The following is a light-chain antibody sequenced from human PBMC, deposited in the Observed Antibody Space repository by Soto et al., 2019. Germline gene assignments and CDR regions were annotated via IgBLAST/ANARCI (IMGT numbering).Light chain of an antibody. CDR3: QQRSNWPPVT. V-gene: IGKV3-11*01. Sequence: EIVLTQSPGTLSLPPGERATLSCRASQSISSSFLAWYQQKPGQAPRLLILDASDRATGIPARFSGSGSGTDFTLTISSLEPEDFAVYYCQQRSNWPPVTFGGGTKVDIK. J-gene: IGKJ4*01. CDR2: DAS. CDR1: QSISSSF.